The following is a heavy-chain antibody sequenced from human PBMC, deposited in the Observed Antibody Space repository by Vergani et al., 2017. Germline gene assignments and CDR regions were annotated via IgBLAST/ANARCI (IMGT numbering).Heavy chain of an antibody. CDR1: GYSFTSYW. CDR2: IYPGDSDT. CDR3: ARQAAVDIVATIHYGMDV. Sequence: EVQLVQSGAEVKKPGESLKISCKGSGYSFTSYWIGWVRQMPGKGLEWMGIIYPGDSDTRYSPSFQGQVTISADKSISTAYLQWSSLKASDTAMYYCARQAAVDIVATIHYGMDVWGQGTTVTVSS. J-gene: IGHJ6*02. V-gene: IGHV5-51*01. D-gene: IGHD5-12*01.